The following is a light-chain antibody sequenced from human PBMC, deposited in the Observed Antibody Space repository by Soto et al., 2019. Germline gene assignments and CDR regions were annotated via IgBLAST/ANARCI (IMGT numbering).Light chain of an antibody. CDR2: AAS. V-gene: IGKV1-6*01. CDR3: LQDYNSPWT. J-gene: IGKJ1*01. CDR1: QGIRND. Sequence: AIQMTQSPSSLSASVGDRVTISCRARQGIRNDLGWYQQKPGKAPKLLIYAASSLQSGVPSRFSGSGSGTDFTLTISSLQPEDFATYYCLQDYNSPWTFGQGTKVEIK.